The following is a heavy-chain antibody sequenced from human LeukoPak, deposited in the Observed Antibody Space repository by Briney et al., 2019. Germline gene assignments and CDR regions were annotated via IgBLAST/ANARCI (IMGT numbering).Heavy chain of an antibody. V-gene: IGHV3-53*01. CDR2: IYSGTT. J-gene: IGHJ4*02. CDR1: GFTVSSNS. Sequence: PGGSLRLSCTVPGFTVSSNSMTWVPQAPGKGLEWVSFIYSGTTHYSDSVKGRFTISRDNSKNTLYLQMNSLRAEDTAVYYCARRAGAYSHPYDYWGQGTLVTVSS. D-gene: IGHD4/OR15-4a*01. CDR3: ARRAGAYSHPYDY.